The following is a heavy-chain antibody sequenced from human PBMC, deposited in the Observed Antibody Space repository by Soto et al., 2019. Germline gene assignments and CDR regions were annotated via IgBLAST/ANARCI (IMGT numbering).Heavy chain of an antibody. CDR1: GFTFSNAW. CDR2: IKSKTDGGTT. Sequence: EVQLVESGGGLVKPGGSLRLSCAASGFTFSNAWMSWVRQAPGKGLEWVGRIKSKTDGGTTDYAAPVKGSFTISRDDSKNTLYLQMNSLKTEDTAVYYCTTAPYYSHRDWFDPWGQGTLVTVSS. CDR3: TTAPYYSHRDWFDP. D-gene: IGHD1-26*01. V-gene: IGHV3-15*01. J-gene: IGHJ5*02.